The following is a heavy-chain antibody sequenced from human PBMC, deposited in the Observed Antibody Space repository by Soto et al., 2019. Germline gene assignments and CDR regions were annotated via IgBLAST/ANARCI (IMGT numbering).Heavy chain of an antibody. V-gene: IGHV3-74*01. J-gene: IGHJ4*02. D-gene: IGHD2-21*01. CDR1: GFTLSNHW. Sequence: EVQLVESGGGLVQPGGSLRLSCAASGFTLSNHWMHWVRQAPGKGLVWVSRINSDASTTTYADSVKGRFTISRDNAKNTLYLQMNSLRAEDTAVYYCARGKDQHNTRTYSYYDSWGQGTLVTVSS. CDR3: ARGKDQHNTRTYSYYDS. CDR2: INSDASTT.